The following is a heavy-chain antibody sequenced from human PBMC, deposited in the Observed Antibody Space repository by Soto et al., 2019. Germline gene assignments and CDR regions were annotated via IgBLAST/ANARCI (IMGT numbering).Heavy chain of an antibody. CDR2: IRSKANSYAT. CDR1: GFTFSGSA. Sequence: EVQLVESGGGLVQPGGSLKLSCAASGFTFSGSAMHWVRQASGKGLEWVGRIRSKANSYATAYAASVKGRFTISRDDSMNTAYLEMNSLKTEDTAVYYCTRQSSSVVVAKTDYWGQGTLGTVSS. V-gene: IGHV3-73*02. J-gene: IGHJ4*02. D-gene: IGHD2-15*01. CDR3: TRQSSSVVVAKTDY.